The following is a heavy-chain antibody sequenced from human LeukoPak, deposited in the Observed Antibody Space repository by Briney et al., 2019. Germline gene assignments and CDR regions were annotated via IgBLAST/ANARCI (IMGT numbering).Heavy chain of an antibody. J-gene: IGHJ4*02. V-gene: IGHV3-23*01. Sequence: PGGSLRLPCAASGFTFSSYAMSWVRQAPGKGLEWVSGISGSGGTTYYADSVQGRFTISRDNSKKTLFLQMSSLRAEDTAVYYCAKGDVVTAISPLDYWGQGTLVIVSS. D-gene: IGHD5-12*01. CDR2: ISGSGGTT. CDR1: GFTFSSYA. CDR3: AKGDVVTAISPLDY.